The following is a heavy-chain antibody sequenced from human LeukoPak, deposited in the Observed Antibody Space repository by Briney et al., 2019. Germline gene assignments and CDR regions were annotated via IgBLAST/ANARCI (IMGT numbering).Heavy chain of an antibody. Sequence: GGSLRLSCAASGFTFSSYWIRWVRHAPGKGLVWVSRVNLDGDSTYADSVRGRFTLSRDNARNTLYLEMIGLRVEDTAVYYCARDAGRGTPFDFWGQGTLVTVSS. CDR2: VNLDGDST. J-gene: IGHJ4*02. V-gene: IGHV3-74*01. CDR1: GFTFSSYW. D-gene: IGHD1-7*01. CDR3: ARDAGRGTPFDF.